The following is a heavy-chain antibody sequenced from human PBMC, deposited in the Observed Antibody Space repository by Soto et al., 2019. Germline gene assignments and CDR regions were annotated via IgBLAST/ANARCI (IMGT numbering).Heavy chain of an antibody. V-gene: IGHV1-2*02. D-gene: IGHD3-10*01. CDR2: INTDNGGA. CDR3: ATELGENPASPFDA. J-gene: IGHJ4*02. Sequence: QVQLVQSGAEVKKPGASVKVSCKASGYIFTDYHIHWVRQAPGQGLEFMGWINTDNGGAGSAQQFQGRVTVTRDTSITTVYLELSNLRSDDTAVYFCATELGENPASPFDAWGQGTLVTVSS. CDR1: GYIFTDYH.